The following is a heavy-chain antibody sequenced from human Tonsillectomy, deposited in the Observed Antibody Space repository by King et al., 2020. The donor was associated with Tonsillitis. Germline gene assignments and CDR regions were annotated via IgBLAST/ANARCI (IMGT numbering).Heavy chain of an antibody. CDR2: IYYSGST. V-gene: IGHV4-30-4*01. D-gene: IGHD6-13*01. J-gene: IGHJ4*02. CDR3: ARERSSWPNDFDY. CDR1: GGSISSDNSY. Sequence: VQLQESGPGLVKPSQTLSLTCTVSGGSISSDNSYRSWIRQPPGKGLEWIGYIYYSGSTYYNPSLKSRATISVDTSKNQFSLKLTSVTAADTAVYYCARERSSWPNDFDYWGQGTLVTVSS.